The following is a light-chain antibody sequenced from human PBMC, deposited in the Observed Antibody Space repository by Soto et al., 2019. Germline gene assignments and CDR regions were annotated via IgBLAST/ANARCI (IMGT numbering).Light chain of an antibody. CDR1: QSVLYSSNNKNY. V-gene: IGKV4-1*01. CDR3: QQYYSTPYT. CDR2: WAS. Sequence: DIVMTQSPDSLAVSLGERATINCKSSQSVLYSSNNKNYLAWYQQKPGQPPKLLIYWASTRESGVPDRFSGSGSGTDFTITISSLQAEDVAFYYCQQYYSTPYTFGQGTKLEIQ. J-gene: IGKJ2*01.